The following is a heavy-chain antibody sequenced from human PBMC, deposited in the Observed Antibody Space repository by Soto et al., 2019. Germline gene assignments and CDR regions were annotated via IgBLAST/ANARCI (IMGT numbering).Heavy chain of an antibody. V-gene: IGHV4-59*01. D-gene: IGHD1-26*01. Sequence: SETLSLTCTVSSGSISGYFWSWIRQPPGKEPEWIGFISYRGNTNYNPSLQSRVSISLVTSKNQISLKLDAVTASDTAVYYCARMERSKEGLSVYYFDFWGQGTLVTVSS. CDR3: ARMERSKEGLSVYYFDF. CDR1: SGSISGYF. J-gene: IGHJ4*02. CDR2: ISYRGNT.